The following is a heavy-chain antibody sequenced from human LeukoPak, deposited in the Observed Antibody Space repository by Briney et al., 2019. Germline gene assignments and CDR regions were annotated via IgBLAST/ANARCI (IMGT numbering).Heavy chain of an antibody. CDR3: ARAGRDMVRGVKKNNWFDP. Sequence: ASVKVSCKASGYTFTRYYMHWVRRAPGQGLEWMGIINPSGGSTSYAQKFQGRVTMTRDTSTSTVYMELSSLRSEDTAVYYCARAGRDMVRGVKKNNWFDPWGQGTLVTVSS. J-gene: IGHJ5*02. CDR1: GYTFTRYY. V-gene: IGHV1-46*01. CDR2: INPSGGST. D-gene: IGHD3-10*01.